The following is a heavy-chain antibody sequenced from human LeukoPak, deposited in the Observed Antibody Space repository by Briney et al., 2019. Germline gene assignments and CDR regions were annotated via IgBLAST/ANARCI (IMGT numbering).Heavy chain of an antibody. CDR2: ITASGGNT. D-gene: IGHD5-18*01. V-gene: IGHV3-23*01. CDR3: AKGNGYSYGRYYFDY. Sequence: GGSLRLSCAASGFTFDDYAMGWVRQAPGKGLEWVSAITASGGNTYYADSVKGRFTISRDNSKNTLYLQVNSLRAEDTAVYYCAKGNGYSYGRYYFDYWGQGTLVTVSP. J-gene: IGHJ4*02. CDR1: GFTFDDYA.